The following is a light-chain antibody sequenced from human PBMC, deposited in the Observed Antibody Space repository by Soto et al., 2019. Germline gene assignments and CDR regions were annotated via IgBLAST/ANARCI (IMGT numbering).Light chain of an antibody. Sequence: QSALAQPASVSGSPGQSIAISCTGSSSDVGIYNYVSWYQQHPGKVPKLIIYEVSNRPSGVSNRFSGSKSGNTASLTISGLQAEDEADYSCSSYTTSSNRVFGNGTKVTVL. J-gene: IGLJ1*01. CDR1: SSDVGIYNY. CDR3: SSYTTSSNRV. CDR2: EVS. V-gene: IGLV2-14*01.